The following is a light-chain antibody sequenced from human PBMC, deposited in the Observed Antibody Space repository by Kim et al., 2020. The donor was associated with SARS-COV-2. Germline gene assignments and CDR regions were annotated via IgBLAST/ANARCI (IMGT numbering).Light chain of an antibody. CDR3: QQYASSYT. J-gene: IGKJ2*01. V-gene: IGKV3-20*01. CDR1: QSVSSSY. Sequence: EIVLTQSPGTLSLSPGERATLSCRASQSVSSSYLAWYQHKPGLAPRLLIYGASTRATGIPDRFSGSGSGTDFTLTISRLEPEDFAVYYCQQYASSYTFGQGTKLEI. CDR2: GAS.